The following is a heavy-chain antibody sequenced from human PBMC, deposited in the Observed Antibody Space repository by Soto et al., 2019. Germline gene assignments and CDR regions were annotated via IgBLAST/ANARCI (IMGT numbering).Heavy chain of an antibody. J-gene: IGHJ4*02. D-gene: IGHD3-10*01. V-gene: IGHV4-30-2*01. CDR2: IYHSGST. CDR1: GGSISSGGYS. CDR3: ARYNYYYGAGSHY. Sequence: QLQLQESGSGLVKPSQTLSLTCAVSGGSISSGGYSWSWIRQPPGKGLEWIGYIYHSGSTYHHPSLKSRVTITVDRSKNQFSLKLISVTAADTAVYDCARYNYYYGAGSHYWGQETLVTVTS.